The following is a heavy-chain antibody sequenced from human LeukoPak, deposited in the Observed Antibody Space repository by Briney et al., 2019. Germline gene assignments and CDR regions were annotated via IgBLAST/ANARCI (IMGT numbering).Heavy chain of an antibody. D-gene: IGHD6-19*01. V-gene: IGHV4-38-2*02. CDR3: ARDKPEQWLVSFDY. CDR2: IYHSGST. J-gene: IGHJ4*02. CDR1: GYSISSGYY. Sequence: SETLSLTCTVSGYSISSGYYWGWIRQPPGKGLEWIGSIYHSGSTYYNPSLKSRVTISVDTSKNQFSLKLSSVTAADTAVYYCARDKPEQWLVSFDYWGQGTLVTVSS.